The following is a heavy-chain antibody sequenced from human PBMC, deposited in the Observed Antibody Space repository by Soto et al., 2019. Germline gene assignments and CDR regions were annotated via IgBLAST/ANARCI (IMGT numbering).Heavy chain of an antibody. Sequence: PSETLSLTCTVSCGSIRSYYWTWIRQPPGKGLEWLGYIFYSGSTFYNPSLKSRVTISIHTSKSQFSLQLTSVTAADTAVYYCARGAADTAMVDSWGQGTLVTV. CDR2: IFYSGST. V-gene: IGHV4-59*01. CDR3: ARGAADTAMVDS. J-gene: IGHJ4*02. CDR1: CGSIRSYY. D-gene: IGHD5-18*01.